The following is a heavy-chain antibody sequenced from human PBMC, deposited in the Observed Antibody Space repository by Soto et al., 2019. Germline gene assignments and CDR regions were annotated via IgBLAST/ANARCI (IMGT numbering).Heavy chain of an antibody. D-gene: IGHD6-13*01. CDR1: GWSFSANY. V-gene: IGHV4-34*01. CDR2: VTQSGTI. CDR3: ASGPAYSSSWFVLGY. J-gene: IGHJ4*02. Sequence: SETLSLTCAVYGWSFSANYWNWIRQPPGKGLEWIGEVTQSGTINYNPSLKSRVTMSVDTSKNQFSLKLISVTAADTAVYYCASGPAYSSSWFVLGYWGQGTLVTVSS.